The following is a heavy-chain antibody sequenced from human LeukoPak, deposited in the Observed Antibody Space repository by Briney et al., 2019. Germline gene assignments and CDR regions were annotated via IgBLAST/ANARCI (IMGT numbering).Heavy chain of an antibody. Sequence: GGSLRLSCAASGFTFSSYAMHWVRQAPGKGLEWVAVISYDGSNKYYVDSVKGRFTISRDNSKNTLYLQMSSLRAEDTAVYYCARDFLYSSGWPSPWYYYYGMDVWGQGSTVTVSS. D-gene: IGHD6-19*01. J-gene: IGHJ6*02. CDR3: ARDFLYSSGWPSPWYYYYGMDV. V-gene: IGHV3-30*04. CDR2: ISYDGSNK. CDR1: GFTFSSYA.